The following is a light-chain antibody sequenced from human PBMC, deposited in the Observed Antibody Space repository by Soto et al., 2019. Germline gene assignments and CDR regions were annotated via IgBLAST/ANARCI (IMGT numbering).Light chain of an antibody. CDR2: IAS. J-gene: IGKJ5*01. CDR1: QGIRSY. Sequence: IHLTQSPSSLSASVGHRVAITCRASQGIRSYLAWYQQQQGEAPNLLISIASILQSGVPSRFSGSGSGTDFVLTISRLQTEDSATYYCQQIDSMPITFGQGTRLEIK. V-gene: IGKV1-9*01. CDR3: QQIDSMPIT.